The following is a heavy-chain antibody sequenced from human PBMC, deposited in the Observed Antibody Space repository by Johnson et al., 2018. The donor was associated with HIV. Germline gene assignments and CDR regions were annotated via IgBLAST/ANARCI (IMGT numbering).Heavy chain of an antibody. CDR3: VKEGITMEVDI. V-gene: IGHV3-30*18. Sequence: QVQLVESGGGEVQPVRSLRLSCAASGFNFRGYGMHWVRQAPGKGLEWVAVISYDGSNKYYGDSVKGRFTISRDNSKNTLYLQMNSLRDEDTAVYYCVKEGITMEVDIWGQGTMVTVSS. J-gene: IGHJ3*02. D-gene: IGHD1-14*01. CDR2: ISYDGSNK. CDR1: GFNFRGYG.